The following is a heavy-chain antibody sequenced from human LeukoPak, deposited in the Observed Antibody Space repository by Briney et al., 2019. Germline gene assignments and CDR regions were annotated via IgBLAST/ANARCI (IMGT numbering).Heavy chain of an antibody. CDR3: ARTPAYCGGDCYSDYYYGMDV. J-gene: IGHJ6*02. CDR1: GGSISSYY. CDR2: IYTSGST. D-gene: IGHD2-21*02. Sequence: SETLSLTCTVSGGSISSYYWSWIRQPAGKGLEWIGRIYTSGSTNYNPSLKSRVTMSVGTSKNQFSLKLSSVTAADTAVYYCARTPAYCGGDCYSDYYYGMDVWGQGTTVTVSS. V-gene: IGHV4-4*07.